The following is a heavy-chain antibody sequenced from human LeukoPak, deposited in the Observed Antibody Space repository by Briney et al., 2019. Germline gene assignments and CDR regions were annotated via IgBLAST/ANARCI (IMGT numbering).Heavy chain of an antibody. J-gene: IGHJ6*03. CDR1: GGSISSYY. CDR2: INASGTT. Sequence: PSETLSLTCTVSGGSISSYYWNWIRQPAGKGLEWIGRINASGTTRYNPSLKSRVTMSVDTSKNQLSLILTSVTAADTAVYYCARMPGYSYYYMDVWGKGTTVTVSS. CDR3: ARMPGYSYYYMDV. V-gene: IGHV4-4*07. D-gene: IGHD5-18*01.